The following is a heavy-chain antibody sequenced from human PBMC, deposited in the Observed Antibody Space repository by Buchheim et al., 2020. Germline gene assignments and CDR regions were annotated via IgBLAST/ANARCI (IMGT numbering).Heavy chain of an antibody. Sequence: EVQLLESGGALVQTGGSLRLSCGASGFTYANYVMTWVRQAPGKGLEWVSLINGGGSTFYADSVKGRFTVSRDHSKNTQYLQLNSLRAEDTAVYYCARSAILHYFDYWGQGTL. CDR1: GFTYANYV. D-gene: IGHD2/OR15-2a*01. CDR2: INGGGST. J-gene: IGHJ4*02. CDR3: ARSAILHYFDY. V-gene: IGHV3-23*01.